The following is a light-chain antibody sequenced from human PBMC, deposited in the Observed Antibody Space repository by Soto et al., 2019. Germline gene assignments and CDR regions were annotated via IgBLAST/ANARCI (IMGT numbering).Light chain of an antibody. Sequence: EIVMTQSPATLSVSPGERATLSCRASQSVSSNLAWYQQKPRQATRLLIYGASTRATGIPARFSASGSGTEFTLTISSLQSEDFAGYYCQQYKTWPPPFTFGPGTKVDIK. CDR3: QQYKTWPPPFT. V-gene: IGKV3-15*01. J-gene: IGKJ3*01. CDR2: GAS. CDR1: QSVSSN.